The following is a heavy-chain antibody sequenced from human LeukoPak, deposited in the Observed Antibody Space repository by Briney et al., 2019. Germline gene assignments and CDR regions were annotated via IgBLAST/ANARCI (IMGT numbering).Heavy chain of an antibody. Sequence: SVKVPCKASGCIFISYGISWVRQPAAQEGECMGWISAYNCNTNYAQKLQGRVTMTTDTPTSRAYMELRSLRSDDTAVYDCARAGYGGNSDGWGQGTLVTV. V-gene: IGHV1-18*01. CDR1: GCIFISYG. J-gene: IGHJ4*02. CDR2: ISAYNCNT. D-gene: IGHD4-23*01. CDR3: ARAGYGGNSDG.